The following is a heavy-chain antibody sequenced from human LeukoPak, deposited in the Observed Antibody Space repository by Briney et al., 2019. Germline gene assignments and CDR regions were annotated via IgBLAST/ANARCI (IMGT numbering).Heavy chain of an antibody. CDR1: GYTFTSYG. CDR2: ISAYNANT. CDR3: ARDSGYYHSSAYPFDN. D-gene: IGHD3-22*01. Sequence: ASVKVSCKASGYTFTSYGISWVRQAPGQGLEWMGWISAYNANTIYAQKFQGRVTMTTDTSTSTAYMELRSLRSDDTAVYYCARDSGYYHSSAYPFDNWGQGTLVTVSS. V-gene: IGHV1-18*01. J-gene: IGHJ4*02.